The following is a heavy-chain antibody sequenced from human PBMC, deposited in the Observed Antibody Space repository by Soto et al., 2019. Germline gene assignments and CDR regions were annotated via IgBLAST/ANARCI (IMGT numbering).Heavy chain of an antibody. CDR3: AKGYDFRSGDAGGHFHF. Sequence: QVQLVESGGGVVQPGRSLRLSCAASGFTFSSHGMHWVRQAPGKGLEWVAAVSYDGTYTSYTDSVKGRFTISRDNSKNTLFLQMNSLRAEDTAVYYCAKGYDFRSGDAGGHFHFWDQGTLVTVSS. J-gene: IGHJ4*02. CDR1: GFTFSSHG. CDR2: VSYDGTYT. V-gene: IGHV3-30*18. D-gene: IGHD3-3*01.